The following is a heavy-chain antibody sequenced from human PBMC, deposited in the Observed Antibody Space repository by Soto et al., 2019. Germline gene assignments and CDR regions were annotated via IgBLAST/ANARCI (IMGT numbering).Heavy chain of an antibody. CDR3: ATVAGGEDY. Sequence: SETLSLTCTVSGGSISSYYWSWIRQPPGKGLEWIGYIYYSETTNYNPSLKSRVTISVDTSKNQFSLKLSSVTAADTAVYYCATVAGGEDYWGQGTLVTVSS. CDR2: IYYSETT. J-gene: IGHJ4*02. CDR1: GGSISSYY. D-gene: IGHD6-13*01. V-gene: IGHV4-59*01.